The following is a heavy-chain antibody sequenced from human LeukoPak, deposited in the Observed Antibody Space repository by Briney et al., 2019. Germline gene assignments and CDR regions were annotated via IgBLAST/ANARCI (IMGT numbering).Heavy chain of an antibody. CDR3: ARDFVLGQPLVALDP. J-gene: IGHJ5*02. CDR2: MKYDGSVE. Sequence: GGSLRLSCTASGFTFGSYWMNWVRRAPGKGLEWVARMKYDGSVESYADSVRGRFTISRDNAKNSLYLQMNSLRSEDTAVYYCARDFVLGQPLVALDPWGQGTLVTVSS. V-gene: IGHV3-7*01. CDR1: GFTFGSYW. D-gene: IGHD2-2*01.